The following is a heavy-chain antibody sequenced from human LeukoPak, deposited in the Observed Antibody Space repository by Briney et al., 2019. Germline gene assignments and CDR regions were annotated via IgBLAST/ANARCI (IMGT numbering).Heavy chain of an antibody. CDR3: ARNLDS. V-gene: IGHV3-21*01. CDR1: GFSFSSYS. CDR2: ISSSSSYI. J-gene: IGHJ5*01. Sequence: GGSLRLSCAASGFSFSSYSMNWVRQAPGKGLEWVSSISSSSSYIYYADSVKGRFTISRDNPKKSLFLQMNSLRDEDSAVYYCARNLDSWGQGALVTVSS.